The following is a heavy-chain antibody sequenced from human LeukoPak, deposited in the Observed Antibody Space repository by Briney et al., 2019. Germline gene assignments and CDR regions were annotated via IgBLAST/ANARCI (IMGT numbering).Heavy chain of an antibody. Sequence: KPGGSLRLSCAASGVTFSNYAMHWVRQAPGKRLEWVSVISYDGSNKHYADSVKGRFTVSRDNSKNTLYLQMTSLRAEDTAVYYCARDNMAAAGNSYYYGLDVWGQGTTVTVSS. CDR2: ISYDGSNK. CDR3: ARDNMAAAGNSYYYGLDV. CDR1: GVTFSNYA. J-gene: IGHJ6*02. D-gene: IGHD6-13*01. V-gene: IGHV3-30-3*01.